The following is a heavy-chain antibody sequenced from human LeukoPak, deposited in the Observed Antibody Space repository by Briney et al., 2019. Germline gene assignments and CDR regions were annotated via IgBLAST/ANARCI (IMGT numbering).Heavy chain of an antibody. CDR3: AREYCSGGSCSDAFDI. CDR2: INHSGST. Sequence: SQTLSLTCAVYGGSFSGYYWSWIRQPPGKGLEWIGEINHSGSTNYNPSLKSRVTISVDTSKNQFSLKLSSVTAADTAVYYCAREYCSGGSCSDAFDIWGQGTMVTVSS. V-gene: IGHV4-34*01. J-gene: IGHJ3*02. CDR1: GGSFSGYY. D-gene: IGHD2-15*01.